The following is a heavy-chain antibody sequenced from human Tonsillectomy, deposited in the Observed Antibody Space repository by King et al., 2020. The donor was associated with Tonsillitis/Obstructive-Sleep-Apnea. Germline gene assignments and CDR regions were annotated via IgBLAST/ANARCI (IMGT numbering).Heavy chain of an antibody. CDR2: IDHSGST. V-gene: IGHV4-59*01. Sequence: QLQESGPGLVKPSETLSLTCTVSGDSINNYAWTWIRQPPGKGLEWIGNIDHSGSTFYKPSLKSRVSMSLDRSQNQDSLKLTSMTAADTAVYYCARVVVGGISATFDYWGQGTLVTVSS. CDR1: GDSINNYA. J-gene: IGHJ4*02. CDR3: ARVVVGGISATFDY. D-gene: IGHD1-26*01.